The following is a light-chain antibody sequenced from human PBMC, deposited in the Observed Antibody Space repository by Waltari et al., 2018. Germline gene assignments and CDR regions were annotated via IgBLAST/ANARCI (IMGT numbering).Light chain of an antibody. CDR3: QQYGSSVYT. CDR2: AAS. CDR1: QSVSSSY. Sequence: EIVLTQSPGPLSLSPGERATLSCRARQSVSSSYLAWYQQKPGQPPRLLIYAASSRATGIPDRFSGSGSGTDFTLTIGRLEPEDFAVYYCQQYGSSVYTFGQGTKLEIK. V-gene: IGKV3-20*01. J-gene: IGKJ2*01.